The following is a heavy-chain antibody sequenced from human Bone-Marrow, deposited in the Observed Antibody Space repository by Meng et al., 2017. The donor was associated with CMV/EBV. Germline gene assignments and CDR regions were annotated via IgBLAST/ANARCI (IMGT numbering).Heavy chain of an antibody. J-gene: IGHJ1*01. V-gene: IGHV3-20*04. CDR1: GFTFDDYG. CDR3: ARAVGGCSRTSCYTPYFQH. Sequence: GESLKISCAASGFTFDDYGMSWVRQAPGKGLEWVSGINWNGGSTGYADSVKGRFTIARDNAKNSLYLQMNSLRADDTAVYYCARAVGGCSRTSCYTPYFQHWGQGTLVTASS. CDR2: INWNGGST. D-gene: IGHD2-2*02.